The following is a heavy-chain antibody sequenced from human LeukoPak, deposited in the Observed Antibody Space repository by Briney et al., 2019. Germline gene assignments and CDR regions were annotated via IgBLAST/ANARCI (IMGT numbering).Heavy chain of an antibody. CDR3: AREGSMTARPFVSIDY. V-gene: IGHV4-4*07. D-gene: IGHD6-6*01. CDR2: IHTSGST. J-gene: IGHJ4*02. Sequence: SETLSLTCTVSGGSIRTYYWSWIRQPAGKALEWIWRIHTSGSTDYNPSLESRVSMSVDTSKNQFSLKLRSVTAADTAVYYCAREGSMTARPFVSIDYWGQGTLVTVSS. CDR1: GGSIRTYY.